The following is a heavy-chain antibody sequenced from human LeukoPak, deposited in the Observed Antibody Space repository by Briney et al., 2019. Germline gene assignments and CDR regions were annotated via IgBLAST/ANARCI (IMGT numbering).Heavy chain of an antibody. J-gene: IGHJ4*02. CDR2: ITNDGSSV. V-gene: IGHV3-74*01. CDR3: ARGGPPAALDY. CDR1: GFTLTHYW. D-gene: IGHD2-2*01. Sequence: GGSLRLSCAASGFTLTHYWMHWVRHTPEKGLAWVSRITNDGSSVTYADSVKGRLTISRDTTKNTLYLQMYSLRAEDTAVYFCARGGPPAALDYWGQGALVTVSP.